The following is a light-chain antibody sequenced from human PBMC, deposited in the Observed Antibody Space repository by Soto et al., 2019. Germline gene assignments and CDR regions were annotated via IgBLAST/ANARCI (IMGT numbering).Light chain of an antibody. J-gene: IGLJ2*01. V-gene: IGLV1-40*01. Sequence: QSVLTQPPSVSGAPGQRVTISCTGSSSNIGAGYDVHWYQQLPGTAPKLLMYGNNNRPSGVPDRFSGSKSGTSASLAITGLQAEDEADYYCQSYASSLSGSVFGGGTKLTVL. CDR2: GNN. CDR3: QSYASSLSGSV. CDR1: SSNIGAGYD.